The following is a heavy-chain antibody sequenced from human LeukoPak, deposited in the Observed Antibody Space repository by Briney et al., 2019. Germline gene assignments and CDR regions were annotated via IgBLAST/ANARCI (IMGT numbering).Heavy chain of an antibody. CDR2: ISSSSSTI. D-gene: IGHD5-24*01. CDR1: GFTFSSYS. V-gene: IGHV3-48*04. CDR3: VKARRDGYNSWGIFDY. J-gene: IGHJ4*02. Sequence: GGSLRLSCAASGFTFSSYSMNWVRQAPGKGLEWVSYISSSSSTIHYADSVKGRFTISRDNAKNSLYLQMNSLRVEDMALYYCVKARRDGYNSWGIFDYWGQGTLVTVSS.